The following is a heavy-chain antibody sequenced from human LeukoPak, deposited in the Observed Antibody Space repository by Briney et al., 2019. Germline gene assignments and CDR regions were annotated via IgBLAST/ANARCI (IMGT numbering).Heavy chain of an antibody. CDR2: IYSGGTT. Sequence: GGSLRLSCAVSGFTVSSNYMNWVRQAPGKGLEWGSVIYSGGTTYYADSVKGRFTISRDNSKNTLYPQMNSLRAEDTAVYYCASQWELRYWGQGTLVTVSS. CDR1: GFTVSSNY. V-gene: IGHV3-53*01. CDR3: ASQWELRY. J-gene: IGHJ4*02. D-gene: IGHD1-26*01.